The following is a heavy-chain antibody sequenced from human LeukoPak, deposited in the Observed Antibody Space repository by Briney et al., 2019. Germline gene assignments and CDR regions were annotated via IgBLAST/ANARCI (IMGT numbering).Heavy chain of an antibody. D-gene: IGHD3-9*01. CDR1: GLTSSSYW. V-gene: IGHV3-7*01. J-gene: IGHJ6*02. CDR3: AATYYDVLTGFTPLYYYGMDV. CDR2: IKQDGSEK. Sequence: GGSLRLSCAASGLTSSSYWMSWVRQAPGKGLEWVANIKQDGSEKYYVDSVKGRFTISRDNAKNSLYLQMNSLRAEDTAVYYCAATYYDVLTGFTPLYYYGMDVWGQGTTVTVSS.